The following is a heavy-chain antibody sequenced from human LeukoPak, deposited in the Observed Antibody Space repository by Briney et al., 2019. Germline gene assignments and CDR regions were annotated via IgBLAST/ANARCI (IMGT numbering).Heavy chain of an antibody. Sequence: GGSLRLSCAASGFTFSSYWMHWVRQAPGKGLVWVSRINSDGSSTSYADSVKGRFTISRDNAKNTLYLQMNSLRAEDRAVYYCARATTVTTFFDYWGQGTLVTVSS. CDR2: INSDGSST. CDR3: ARATTVTTFFDY. J-gene: IGHJ4*02. D-gene: IGHD4-11*01. CDR1: GFTFSSYW. V-gene: IGHV3-74*01.